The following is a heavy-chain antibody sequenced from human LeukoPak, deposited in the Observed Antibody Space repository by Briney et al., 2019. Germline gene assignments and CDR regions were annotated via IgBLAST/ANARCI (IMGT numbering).Heavy chain of an antibody. D-gene: IGHD6-13*01. V-gene: IGHV4-34*01. J-gene: IGHJ4*02. CDR2: INHSGST. Sequence: SETLSLTCAVYGGSFSGYYWSWIRQPPGKGLEWIGEINHSGSTNYNPSLKSRVTISVDTSKNQFSLKLSSVTAADTAVYYCARDYEQLGTWAYGHWGQGTLVTVSS. CDR1: GGSFSGYY. CDR3: ARDYEQLGTWAYGH.